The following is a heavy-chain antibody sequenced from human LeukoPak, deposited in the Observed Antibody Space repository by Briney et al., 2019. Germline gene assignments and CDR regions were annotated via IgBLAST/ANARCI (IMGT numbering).Heavy chain of an antibody. CDR2: LDPEGGGL. CDR1: GNSLIYLS. J-gene: IGHJ6*03. D-gene: IGHD2/OR15-2a*01. CDR3: ARGLWEYSLVWRAYYYYYMDV. V-gene: IGHV1-24*01. Sequence: GASVKVSCKVSGNSLIYLSMHWVRQAPGKGLEWLGGLDPEGGGLIYAQNFQGRVIMTEDTSTDTAYMELSSLKSEDTGVYYCARGLWEYSLVWRAYYYYYMDVWGKGTTVTISS.